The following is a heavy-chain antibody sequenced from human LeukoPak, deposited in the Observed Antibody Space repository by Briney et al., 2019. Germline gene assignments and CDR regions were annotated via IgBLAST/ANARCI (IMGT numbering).Heavy chain of an antibody. V-gene: IGHV3-23*01. CDR2: ISGSGGST. CDR3: AKGFKGMDTAMVT. D-gene: IGHD5-18*01. J-gene: IGHJ4*02. Sequence: GGSLRLSCAACGFTFSSYAMSWVRQAPGMGLEWVSAISGSGGSTYYADSVKGRFTISRDNSKNTLYLQMNSLRAEDTAVYYCAKGFKGMDTAMVTGGQGTLVTVSS. CDR1: GFTFSSYA.